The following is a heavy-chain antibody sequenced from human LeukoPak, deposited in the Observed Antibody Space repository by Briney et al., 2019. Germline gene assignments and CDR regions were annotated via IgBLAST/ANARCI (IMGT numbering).Heavy chain of an antibody. CDR2: ISSGSSSI. Sequence: GGSLRLSCAASGFTFSSYSMNWVRQAPGKGLEWVTYISSGSSSIYYADSVKGRFTISRDNAKNSLYLQLNSLRDEDTAVYYCARVVAGIDWFDLWGQGTLVTVSS. CDR1: GFTFSSYS. V-gene: IGHV3-48*02. CDR3: ARVVAGIDWFDL. D-gene: IGHD6-19*01. J-gene: IGHJ5*02.